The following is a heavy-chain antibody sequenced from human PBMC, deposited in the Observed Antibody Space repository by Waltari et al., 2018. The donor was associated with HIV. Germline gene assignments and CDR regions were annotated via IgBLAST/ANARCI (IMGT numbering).Heavy chain of an antibody. Sequence: QVQLQQWGAGLLKPSETLSLTCAVYGGSFSGYYWSWIRQPPGKGLEWIGEINHSGNTNYNPSLKSRVTISVDTSKNQFSLKLSSVTAADTAVYYCARGIRHYYDSSGYNWFDPWGQGTLVTVSS. J-gene: IGHJ5*02. CDR3: ARGIRHYYDSSGYNWFDP. CDR1: GGSFSGYY. CDR2: INHSGNT. D-gene: IGHD3-22*01. V-gene: IGHV4-34*01.